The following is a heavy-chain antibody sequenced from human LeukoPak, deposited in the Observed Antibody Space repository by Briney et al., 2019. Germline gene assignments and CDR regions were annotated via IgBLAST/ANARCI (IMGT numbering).Heavy chain of an antibody. CDR3: AKVSMPIVVVISKSYYFDY. V-gene: IGHV3-43*02. CDR2: IRGDGGST. CDR1: GFTFDDYA. D-gene: IGHD3-22*01. Sequence: QPGGSLRLSCAASGFTFDDYAMHWVRQAPGKGLEWVSLIRGDGGSTYYADSVKGRFTISRDNSKNSLYLQMNSLRTEDTALYYCAKVSMPIVVVISKSYYFDYWGQGTLVTVSS. J-gene: IGHJ4*02.